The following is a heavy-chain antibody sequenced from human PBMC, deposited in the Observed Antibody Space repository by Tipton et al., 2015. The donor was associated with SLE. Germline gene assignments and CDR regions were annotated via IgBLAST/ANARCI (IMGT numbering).Heavy chain of an antibody. V-gene: IGHV4-34*12. CDR3: ARVAPTEVFDY. J-gene: IGHJ4*02. Sequence: LRLSCAASGFMFSSYEMSWVRQAPGKGLEWIAEIIHSGVTNYNPSLRSRVTISVDMSKNQVSLTLSSVTAADTAVYYCARVAPTEVFDYWGQGTLVTVSS. CDR2: IIHSGVT. CDR1: GFMFSSYE. D-gene: IGHD1-1*01.